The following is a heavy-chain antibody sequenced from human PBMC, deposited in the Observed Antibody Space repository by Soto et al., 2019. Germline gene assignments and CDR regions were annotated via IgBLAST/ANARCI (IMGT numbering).Heavy chain of an antibody. Sequence: GGSLRLSCAASGFTFSTYSMNWVRQAPGKGLEWVSYISSSSSTIFYTDSVKGRFTVSRDNSKNTLDLQMNSLRAEDTAVYYCAKAGGAGSYKRGMDVWGQGTTVTVSS. CDR1: GFTFSTYS. V-gene: IGHV3-48*01. J-gene: IGHJ6*02. CDR3: AKAGGAGSYKRGMDV. D-gene: IGHD3-10*01. CDR2: ISSSSSTI.